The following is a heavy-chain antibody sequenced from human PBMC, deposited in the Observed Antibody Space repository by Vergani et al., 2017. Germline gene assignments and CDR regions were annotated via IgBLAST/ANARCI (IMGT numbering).Heavy chain of an antibody. CDR1: GFTFATYT. J-gene: IGHJ1*01. V-gene: IGHV3-23*01. Sequence: EVQLLESGGGLVQPGGSRRFSFAAAGFTFATYTLAYVRQAPGRGLEWVATISSGGGDIFYADSVKGRFTISRDNSKNTLFLQMNSLKDEDTAVYYCTTAWGLYYLHGEYFQYWGRGTLVSVSS. CDR3: TTAWGLYYLHGEYFQY. CDR2: ISSGGGDI. D-gene: IGHD3-10*01.